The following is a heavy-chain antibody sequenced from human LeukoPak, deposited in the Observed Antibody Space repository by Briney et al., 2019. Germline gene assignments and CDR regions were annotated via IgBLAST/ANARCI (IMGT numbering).Heavy chain of an antibody. CDR2: IYTSGST. CDR1: GGSIRSYY. D-gene: IGHD2-2*01. Sequence: SETLSLTCTVSGGSIRSYYWNWIRQPPGKGLEWIGYIYTSGSTNYNPSLKSRVTISVDTSKNQFSLKLSSVTAADTAVYYCARGRTGVVVPAAIPYYYYYMDVWGKGTTVTVSS. V-gene: IGHV4-4*09. J-gene: IGHJ6*03. CDR3: ARGRTGVVVPAAIPYYYYYMDV.